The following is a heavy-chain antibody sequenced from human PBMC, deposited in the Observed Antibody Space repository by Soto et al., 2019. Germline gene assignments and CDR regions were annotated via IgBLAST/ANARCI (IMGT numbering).Heavy chain of an antibody. Sequence: QVQLVQSGPEVRKPGASVKVSCEASGYTFTTSGISWVRQVPGQGLEWMGRISTYNGDTNSAQNFQGRVIMTADTSTGTATKDLRGLKSNDSALYYCARKGSCPYYYYGLDVGGQGTTVTVSS. V-gene: IGHV1-18*01. J-gene: IGHJ6*02. CDR1: GYTFTTSG. D-gene: IGHD1-26*01. CDR3: ARKGSCPYYYYGLDV. CDR2: ISTYNGDT.